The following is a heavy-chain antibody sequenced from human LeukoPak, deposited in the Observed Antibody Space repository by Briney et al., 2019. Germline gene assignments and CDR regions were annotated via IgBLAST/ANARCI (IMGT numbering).Heavy chain of an antibody. J-gene: IGHJ6*02. CDR3: ARTLEITFGGVIRYYYYGMDV. D-gene: IGHD3-16*02. Sequence: SETLSLTCAVYGGSFSGYYWSWIRQPPGKGLEWIGEINHSGSTNYNPFLKSRVTISVDTSKDQFSLKLSSVTAADTAVYYCARTLEITFGGVIRYYYYGMDVWGQGTTVTVSS. V-gene: IGHV4-34*01. CDR1: GGSFSGYY. CDR2: INHSGST.